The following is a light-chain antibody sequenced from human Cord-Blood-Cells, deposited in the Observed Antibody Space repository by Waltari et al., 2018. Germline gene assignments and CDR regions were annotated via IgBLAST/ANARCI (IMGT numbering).Light chain of an antibody. Sequence: QSALTQPASVSGSPGQSITISCTGTSSDVGGYNYVSWYQQHPGKAPKLMIYDVSKRPSGVSKRFSGSKSGNTASLTISGLQAEDEADYYCSSYTSSSTFYVFGTGTKVTVL. CDR1: SSDVGGYNY. CDR3: SSYTSSSTFYV. CDR2: DVS. J-gene: IGLJ1*01. V-gene: IGLV2-14*01.